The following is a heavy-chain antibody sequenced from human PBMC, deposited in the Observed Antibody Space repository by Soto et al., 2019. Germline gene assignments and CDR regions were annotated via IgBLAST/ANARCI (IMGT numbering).Heavy chain of an antibody. Sequence: QVQLVQSETEVKKPGASVKVSCKASGYRFTTYAITWVRQAPGQGLEWMGWISPHNNNTEYVQKFQGRVAMTADTSTSTTYMEVRSLRSDDTALYYCARGKFYFDNWGQGNLVTVSS. CDR2: ISPHNNNT. V-gene: IGHV1-18*01. J-gene: IGHJ4*02. CDR3: ARGKFYFDN. CDR1: GYRFTTYA.